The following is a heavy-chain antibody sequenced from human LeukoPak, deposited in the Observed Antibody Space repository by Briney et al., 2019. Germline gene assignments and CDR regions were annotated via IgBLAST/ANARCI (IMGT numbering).Heavy chain of an antibody. J-gene: IGHJ5*02. CDR2: ISGSNGRT. D-gene: IGHD4-17*01. V-gene: IGHV1-18*04. CDR1: ANTFNRHA. CDR3: AREDYVDYDEDSNWFDP. Sequence: GASVKVSCKGSANTFNRHAISWVRQAPGQGLQWMGWISGSNGRTKYSQQVQGRVTMTTDPSTSTVYMELRSLTSDDTAVYYCAREDYVDYDEDSNWFDPWGQGTLVIVSS.